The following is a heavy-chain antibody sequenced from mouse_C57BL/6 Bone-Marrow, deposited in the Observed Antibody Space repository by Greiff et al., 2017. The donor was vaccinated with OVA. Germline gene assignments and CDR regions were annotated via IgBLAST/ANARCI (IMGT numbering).Heavy chain of an antibody. CDR2: INYDGSST. V-gene: IGHV5-16*01. CDR3: ARELGLYFDY. Sequence: EVKVEESEGGLVQPGSSMKLSCTASGFTFSDYYMAWVRQVPEKGLEWVANINYDGSSTYYLDSLKSRFIISRDNAKNILYLQMSSLKSEDTATYYCARELGLYFDYWGQGTTLTVST. D-gene: IGHD4-1*01. J-gene: IGHJ2*01. CDR1: GFTFSDYY.